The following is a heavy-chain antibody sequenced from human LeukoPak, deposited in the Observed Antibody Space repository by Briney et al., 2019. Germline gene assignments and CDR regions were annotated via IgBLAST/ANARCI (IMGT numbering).Heavy chain of an antibody. CDR3: ARVVRWLRHFDY. Sequence: PSETLSLTCTVSGGSISSGDYYWSWIRQPPGKGLEWIGYIYYSGSTYYNPSLKSRVTISVDTSKNQFSLELSSVTAADTAVYYCARVVRWLRHFDYWGQGTLVTVYS. D-gene: IGHD4-23*01. CDR1: GGSISSGDYY. J-gene: IGHJ4*02. V-gene: IGHV4-30-4*01. CDR2: IYYSGST.